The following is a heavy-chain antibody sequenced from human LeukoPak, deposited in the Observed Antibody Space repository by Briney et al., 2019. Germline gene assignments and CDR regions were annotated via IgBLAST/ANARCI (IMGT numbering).Heavy chain of an antibody. CDR3: ARSSSRFLEWLPDY. J-gene: IGHJ4*02. CDR2: IYYSGST. CDR1: GGSISSYY. D-gene: IGHD3-3*01. V-gene: IGHV4-59*01. Sequence: PSETLSLTCTVSGGSISSYYWSWIRQPPGKGLEWIGYIYYSGSTNYNPSLKSRVTISVDTSKNQFSLKLSSVTAADTAVYYCARSSSRFLEWLPDYWGQGTLVTVSS.